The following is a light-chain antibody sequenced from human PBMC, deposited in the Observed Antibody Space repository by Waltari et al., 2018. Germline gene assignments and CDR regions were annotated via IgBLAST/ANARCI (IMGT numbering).Light chain of an antibody. J-gene: IGKJ5*01. CDR1: KSLLDNNEYNY. CDR2: VGS. CDR3: MEALQSVT. Sequence: DIVMTQSPASLTVTPGEPASISCRSSKSLLDNNEYNYLDWYLQKPGQSPQILIYVGSNRASGVPDRFSGSGSGTDFTLKISRVEAEDAGVYYCMEALQSVTFGQGTRLEIK. V-gene: IGKV2-28*01.